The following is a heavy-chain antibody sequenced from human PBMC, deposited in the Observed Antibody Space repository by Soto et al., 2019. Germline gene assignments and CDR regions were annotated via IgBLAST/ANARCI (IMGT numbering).Heavy chain of an antibody. CDR1: GFTFSTHG. Sequence: PGGSLRLSCEVYGFTFSTHGMHWLRQAPGKGLEWVAGTSYDGTNKYYARSVQGRFTISRENSMKTLYLQMNSLRTEDTAVYYCAKDLSGARWYYDALDVWGQGTTVTVSS. CDR2: TSYDGTNK. V-gene: IGHV3-30*18. J-gene: IGHJ6*02. D-gene: IGHD2-15*01. CDR3: AKDLSGARWYYDALDV.